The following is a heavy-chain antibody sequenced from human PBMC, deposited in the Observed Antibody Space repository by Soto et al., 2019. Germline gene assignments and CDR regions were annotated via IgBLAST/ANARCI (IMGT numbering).Heavy chain of an antibody. CDR3: ARVPSP. Sequence: SETLSLTCAVSGGSISSGEYSWRWIRQPRGKGLEWIGYIYHSGSTYYSPSLKSRVTIAVDRSKNQFSLKLSSVTAADTAVYYCARVPSPRGQGTLVTVSS. CDR2: IYHSGST. J-gene: IGHJ1*01. V-gene: IGHV4-30-2*01. D-gene: IGHD6-6*01. CDR1: GGSISSGEYS.